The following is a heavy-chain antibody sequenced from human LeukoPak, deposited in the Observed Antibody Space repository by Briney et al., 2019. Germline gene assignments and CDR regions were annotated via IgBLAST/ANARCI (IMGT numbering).Heavy chain of an antibody. J-gene: IGHJ5*02. CDR1: GGSFSGYY. Sequence: PSETLSLTCAVYGGSFSGYYWSWIRQPPGKGLEWIGEINHSGSTNYNPSLKSRVTISVDTSKNQFSLKLSSVTAADTAVYYCARSGYYTANWFDPWGQGTLLTVSS. D-gene: IGHD5-12*01. CDR3: ARSGYYTANWFDP. V-gene: IGHV4-34*01. CDR2: INHSGST.